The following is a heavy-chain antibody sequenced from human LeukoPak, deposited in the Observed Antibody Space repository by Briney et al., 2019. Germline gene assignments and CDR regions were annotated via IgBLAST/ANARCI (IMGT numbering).Heavy chain of an antibody. CDR2: IYYSGST. J-gene: IGHJ5*02. Sequence: SETLSLTCTVSGGSISSYYWIWIRQPPGKGLEWIGYIYYSGSTNYNPSLKSRVTISVDTSKNQFSLKLSSVTAADTAVYYCARTYNWFDPWGQGTLVTVSS. V-gene: IGHV4-59*01. CDR1: GGSISSYY. CDR3: ARTYNWFDP.